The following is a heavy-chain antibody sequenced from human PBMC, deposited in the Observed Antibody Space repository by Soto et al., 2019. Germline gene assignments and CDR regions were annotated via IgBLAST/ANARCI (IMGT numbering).Heavy chain of an antibody. CDR3: ARRLDYDSSSSGF. D-gene: IGHD3-16*01. Sequence: GESLKISCKTSGYSFINYWIGWVRQMPGKGLEWVGIIHPRDSETTYTPSFQGQVTISADKSVDTVYLQWSSLKASDTAVYYYARRLDYDSSSSGFWGQGTLVTVSS. CDR1: GYSFINYW. V-gene: IGHV5-51*01. J-gene: IGHJ1*01. CDR2: IHPRDSET.